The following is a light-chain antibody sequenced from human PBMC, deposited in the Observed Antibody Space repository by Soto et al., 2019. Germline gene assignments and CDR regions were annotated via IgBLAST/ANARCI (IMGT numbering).Light chain of an antibody. Sequence: EIVMTQFPATLAVSPGERVTLSASASQSVRSNLAWYHQKPGQAPRLLIYAASTRATGIPARFSGSGSGTEFTLTISSLQSEDFAVYHCQQYNNWPAITFGQGTRLEIK. J-gene: IGKJ5*01. V-gene: IGKV3D-15*01. CDR3: QQYNNWPAIT. CDR2: AAS. CDR1: QSVRSN.